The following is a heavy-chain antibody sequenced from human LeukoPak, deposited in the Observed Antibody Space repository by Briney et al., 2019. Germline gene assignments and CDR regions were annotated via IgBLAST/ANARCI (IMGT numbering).Heavy chain of an antibody. Sequence: ASVKVSCKASGYTFTTYAIFWVRQAPGRRLEWMGWINCGNGNTKYPQKFQGRVTITTDTSASTAYMELSGLRSEDTAIYYCAREHDSLSGYSLDFWGQGTPVTVSS. CDR2: INCGNGNT. CDR3: AREHDSLSGYSLDF. V-gene: IGHV1-3*01. CDR1: GYTFTTYA. D-gene: IGHD3-9*01. J-gene: IGHJ4*02.